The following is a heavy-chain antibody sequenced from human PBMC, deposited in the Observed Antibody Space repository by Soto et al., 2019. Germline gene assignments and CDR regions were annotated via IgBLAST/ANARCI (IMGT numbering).Heavy chain of an antibody. J-gene: IGHJ4*02. V-gene: IGHV4-34*01. Sequence: SETLSLTCAVYGGSFNGYYLNWIRQPPGKGLEWIGEINPSESTNYNPSLKSRVTISVDTSKNQFSLKLSSVTAADTAVYYCARGSYDFWSGYYDYWGQGTLVTVSS. CDR3: ARGSYDFWSGYYDY. CDR1: GGSFNGYY. CDR2: INPSEST. D-gene: IGHD3-3*01.